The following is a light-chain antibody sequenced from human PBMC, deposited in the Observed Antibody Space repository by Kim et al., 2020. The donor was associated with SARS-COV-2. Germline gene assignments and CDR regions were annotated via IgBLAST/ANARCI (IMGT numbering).Light chain of an antibody. J-gene: IGKJ4*01. V-gene: IGKV3-20*01. CDR2: DAS. Sequence: PGDTATLSCRASQSVSSSYLAWYQQTPDQAPRLLIFDASRRATGIPDRFSGSGSGTDFTLTIRRLEPEDFAVYYCQQYGRSTLTFGGGTKE. CDR3: QQYGRSTLT. CDR1: QSVSSSY.